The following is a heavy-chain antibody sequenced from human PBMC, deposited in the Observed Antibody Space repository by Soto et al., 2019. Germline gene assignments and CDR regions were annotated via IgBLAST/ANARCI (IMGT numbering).Heavy chain of an antibody. CDR1: GYTFTSYG. CDR3: ARDILLDY. Sequence: ASVKVSCKASGYTFTSYGISWVRQAPGQGLEWMGWINAGNGNTKYSQKFQGRVTITRDTSASTAYMELSSLRSEDTAVYYCARDILLDYWGQGTLVTVSS. J-gene: IGHJ4*02. D-gene: IGHD3-10*01. CDR2: INAGNGNT. V-gene: IGHV1-3*01.